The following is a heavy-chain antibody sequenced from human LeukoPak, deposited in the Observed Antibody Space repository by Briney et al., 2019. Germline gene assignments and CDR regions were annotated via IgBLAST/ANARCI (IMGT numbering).Heavy chain of an antibody. CDR2: ISSNGGST. D-gene: IGHD3-16*01. CDR3: ARRGAVSGGSDY. J-gene: IGHJ4*02. Sequence: PGGSLRLSCAASGSTFSSYTMHWVRQAQGKGLEYVSVISSNGGSTYYANSVKGRFTISRDNSKNTLYLQMGSLRPEDMAVYYCARRGAVSGGSDYWGQGTLVTVSS. V-gene: IGHV3-64*01. CDR1: GSTFSSYT.